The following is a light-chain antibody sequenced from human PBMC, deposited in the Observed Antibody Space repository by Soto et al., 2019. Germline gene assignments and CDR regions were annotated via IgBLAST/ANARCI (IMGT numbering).Light chain of an antibody. V-gene: IGLV2-11*01. Sequence: QSVLTQPRSVSGSPGQSVTISCTGTSSDVGGYNYVSWYQQHPGKAPKLIIYDVSKWPSGVPDRFSGPKSGYTASLTISGLQAEDEADYYCCSYAGSSTWVFGGGTKLTVL. CDR1: SSDVGGYNY. CDR3: CSYAGSSTWV. CDR2: DVS. J-gene: IGLJ3*02.